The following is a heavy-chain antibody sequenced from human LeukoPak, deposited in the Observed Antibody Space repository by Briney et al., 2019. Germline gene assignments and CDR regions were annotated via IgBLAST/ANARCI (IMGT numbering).Heavy chain of an antibody. J-gene: IGHJ3*02. CDR3: ARGAAAAHAFDI. Sequence: GGSLRLSCAASGFTFSSYGMHWVRPAPGKGLEWVAVIWYDGSNKYYADSVKGRFTISRDNAKNSLYLQMNSLRAEDTAVYYCARGAAAAHAFDIWGQGTMVTVSS. V-gene: IGHV3-33*01. CDR1: GFTFSSYG. D-gene: IGHD6-13*01. CDR2: IWYDGSNK.